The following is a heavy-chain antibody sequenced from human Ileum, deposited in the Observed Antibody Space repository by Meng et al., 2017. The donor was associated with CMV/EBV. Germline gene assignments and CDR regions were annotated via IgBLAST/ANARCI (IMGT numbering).Heavy chain of an antibody. CDR3: ARDHSIAEYFQH. CDR2: ISYDGSNK. Sequence: GESLKISCAASGFTFSSYAMHWVRQAPGKGLEWVAVISYDGSNKYYADSVKGRFTISRDNSKNTLYLQMNSLRAEDTAVYYCARDHSIAEYFQHWGQGTLVTVSS. D-gene: IGHD3-3*02. J-gene: IGHJ1*01. CDR1: GFTFSSYA. V-gene: IGHV3-30*04.